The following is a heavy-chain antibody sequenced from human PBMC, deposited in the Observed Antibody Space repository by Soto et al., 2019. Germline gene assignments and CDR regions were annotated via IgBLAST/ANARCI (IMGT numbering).Heavy chain of an antibody. Sequence: QVQLVESGGGVGQSGRSLTLSCAASGFSLRTYGMHWLRRAPGKGLEWVAFIWYDGTKKFYANSVKGRSTISKDNSNNILYLHMTGLRAEDTAVYYCARDVVSAVAGSVNWFDPWGQGTLVTVSS. J-gene: IGHJ5*02. V-gene: IGHV3-33*01. CDR3: ARDVVSAVAGSVNWFDP. CDR2: IWYDGTKK. CDR1: GFSLRTYG. D-gene: IGHD6-19*01.